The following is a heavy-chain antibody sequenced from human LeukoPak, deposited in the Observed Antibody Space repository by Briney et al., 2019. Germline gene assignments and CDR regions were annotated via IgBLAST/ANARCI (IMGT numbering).Heavy chain of an antibody. CDR3: ARGQQLVY. Sequence: GGSLRLSCAASGFTFRSYWMSWVRQAPGKGLEWVANIKQDGSETYYVDSVKGRFTISRDNAKNSLYLQMNSLRAEDTAVYYCARGQQLVYWGQGTLVTVSS. J-gene: IGHJ4*02. D-gene: IGHD6-13*01. V-gene: IGHV3-7*01. CDR2: IKQDGSET. CDR1: GFTFRSYW.